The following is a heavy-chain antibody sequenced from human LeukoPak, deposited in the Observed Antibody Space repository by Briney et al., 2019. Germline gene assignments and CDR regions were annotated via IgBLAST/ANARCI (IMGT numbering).Heavy chain of an antibody. CDR1: AGTFSSYA. V-gene: IGHV1-69*04. CDR3: ARYGDLSSYYFDY. D-gene: IGHD4-17*01. Sequence: ASVTVSCTASAGTFSSYAISWVRQAPGQGLEWMGRIIPILGIANYAQKFQGRVTITADKSTSTAYMELSSLRSEDTAVYYRARYGDLSSYYFDYWGQGTLVTVSS. CDR2: IIPILGIA. J-gene: IGHJ4*02.